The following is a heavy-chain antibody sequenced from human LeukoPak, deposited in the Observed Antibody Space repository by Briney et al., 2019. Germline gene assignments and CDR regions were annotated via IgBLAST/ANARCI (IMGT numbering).Heavy chain of an antibody. Sequence: GGSLRLSCAASGFTFSSYGMHWVRQAPGKGLEWVANIKQDGSEKYYVDSVKGRFTISRDNAKNSLYLQMNSLRAEDTAVYYCARDRYYDFWSGYYSDYWGQGTLVTVSS. D-gene: IGHD3-3*01. CDR3: ARDRYYDFWSGYYSDY. V-gene: IGHV3-7*01. J-gene: IGHJ4*02. CDR1: GFTFSSYG. CDR2: IKQDGSEK.